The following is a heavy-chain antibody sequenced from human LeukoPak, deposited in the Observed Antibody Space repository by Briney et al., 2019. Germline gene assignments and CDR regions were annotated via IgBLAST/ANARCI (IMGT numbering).Heavy chain of an antibody. V-gene: IGHV3-21*01. CDR3: AREQWLVRGH. CDR1: GFTFSSYS. J-gene: IGHJ4*02. CDR2: ISSSSSYI. D-gene: IGHD6-19*01. Sequence: GGSLRLSCAASGFTFSSYSMNWVRQSPGKGLEWVSSISSSSSYIYYADSVKGRFTISRDNAKNSLYLQMNSLRAEDTAVYYCAREQWLVRGHWGQGTLVTVSS.